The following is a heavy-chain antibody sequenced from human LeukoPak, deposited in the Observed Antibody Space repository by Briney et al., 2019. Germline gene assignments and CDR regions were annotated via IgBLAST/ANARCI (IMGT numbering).Heavy chain of an antibody. V-gene: IGHV1-8*01. CDR2: MNPNSGNT. CDR3: ARRRMVRGVTLSWFDP. D-gene: IGHD3-10*01. CDR1: GYTFTSYD. J-gene: IGHJ5*02. Sequence: ASVKVSCKASGYTFTSYDINWVRQATGQGLEWMGWMNPNSGNTGYAQKFQGRVTMTRNTSISTAYMELSSLRSEDTAVYYCARRRMVRGVTLSWFDPWGQGTLVTVSS.